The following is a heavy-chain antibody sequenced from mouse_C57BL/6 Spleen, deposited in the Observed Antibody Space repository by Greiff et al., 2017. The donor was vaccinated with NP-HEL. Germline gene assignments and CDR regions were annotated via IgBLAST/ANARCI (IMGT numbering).Heavy chain of an antibody. CDR3: ARDLDDGYYRFAY. V-gene: IGHV1-52*01. CDR1: GYTFTSYW. D-gene: IGHD2-3*01. J-gene: IGHJ3*01. Sequence: VQLQQPGAELVRPGSSVKLSCKASGYTFTSYWMHWVKQRPIQGLEWIGNIDPSDSETHYNQKFKDKATLTVDKSSSTAYMQLSSLTSEDSAVYYCARDLDDGYYRFAYWGQGTLVTVSA. CDR2: IDPSDSET.